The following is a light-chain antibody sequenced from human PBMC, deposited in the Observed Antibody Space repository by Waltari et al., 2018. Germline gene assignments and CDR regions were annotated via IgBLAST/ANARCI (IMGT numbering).Light chain of an antibody. V-gene: IGLV2-8*01. CDR2: EVN. CDR3: SSFAGSNMLV. Sequence: QSALTQPPSASGSPGQSVTISCTGSSRDLGHYDYVSWYQQHPGNAPKLMLYEVNTRPAGVPGRFPGSKAGNTASLTVSGLQGEDDAEYFCSSFAGSNMLVFGGGTNLTVL. CDR1: SRDLGHYDY. J-gene: IGLJ2*01.